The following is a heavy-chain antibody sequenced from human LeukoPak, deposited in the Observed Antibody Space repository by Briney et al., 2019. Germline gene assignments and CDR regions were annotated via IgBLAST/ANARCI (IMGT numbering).Heavy chain of an antibody. V-gene: IGHV1-2*02. D-gene: IGHD3-10*01. Sequence: ASVKVSCKASGYSFADYYMHWVRQAPGQGLEWMGWISPRSGDTSYAQKFQGRVTMTRDTSINTVDMDLSGLTSDDTAVFYCARGREIHGGSDTKLDDYWGQGTLVTVSS. CDR1: GYSFADYY. CDR2: ISPRSGDT. CDR3: ARGREIHGGSDTKLDDY. J-gene: IGHJ4*02.